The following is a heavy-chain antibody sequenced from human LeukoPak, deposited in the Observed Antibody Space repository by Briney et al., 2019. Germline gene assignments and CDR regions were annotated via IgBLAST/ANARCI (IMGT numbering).Heavy chain of an antibody. Sequence: SGGSLRLSCAASGFTLRNYAMNWVRQAPGKGLEWVSGISVSGGSTYYADSVKGRFTISRDNSKNTLYLQMNSLRAEDTAVYYCAKDTGSSGYYYISDGFDIWGQGTVVTVSS. CDR3: AKDTGSSGYYYISDGFDI. CDR1: GFTLRNYA. V-gene: IGHV3-23*01. J-gene: IGHJ3*02. D-gene: IGHD3-22*01. CDR2: ISVSGGST.